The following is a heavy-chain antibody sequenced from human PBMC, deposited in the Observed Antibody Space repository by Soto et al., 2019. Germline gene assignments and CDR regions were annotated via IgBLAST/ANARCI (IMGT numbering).Heavy chain of an antibody. CDR2: ISGSGERT. CDR1: EFTFSSYA. V-gene: IGHV3-23*01. D-gene: IGHD2-8*02. Sequence: EVQLLESGGGLVQPGGSLRLSCAASEFTFSSYAMSWVRQAPGKGLEWVSIISGSGERTYYADSVKGRFTISRDNSKNTLYLQMNSLRAEDTALYYCAKSTGGTANGMGVWGQGTTVTVSS. J-gene: IGHJ6*02. CDR3: AKSTGGTANGMGV.